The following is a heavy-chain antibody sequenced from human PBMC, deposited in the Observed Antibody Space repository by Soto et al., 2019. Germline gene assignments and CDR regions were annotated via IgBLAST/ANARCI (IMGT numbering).Heavy chain of an antibody. CDR2: IFSSGTT. Sequence: PSETLCLTCGVNGGSFSGNKYWSWIRQAPGKGLEWIGYIFSSGTTYYNPSLKSRLTMSLDTSQNQFSLKLNSVTAADTAVYFCARVPSPFDFYYAMDVWGQGTTVTVSS. CDR3: ARVPSPFDFYYAMDV. D-gene: IGHD3-16*01. J-gene: IGHJ6*02. V-gene: IGHV4-30-4*02. CDR1: GGSFSGNKY.